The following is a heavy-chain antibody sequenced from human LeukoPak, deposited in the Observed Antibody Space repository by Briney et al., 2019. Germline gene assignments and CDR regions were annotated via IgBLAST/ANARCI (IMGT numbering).Heavy chain of an antibody. CDR2: IYSGGST. CDR3: ARGGRGGHNYYYYGMDV. V-gene: IGHV3-66*01. D-gene: IGHD5-24*01. Sequence: GGSLRLSCAASGFTVSSNYMSWVRQAPGKGLEWVSVIYSGGSTYYADSVKGRFTISRDNSKNTLYLQMNSLRAEDTAVYYCARGGRGGHNYYYYGMDVWGQGTTVTVSS. CDR1: GFTVSSNY. J-gene: IGHJ6*02.